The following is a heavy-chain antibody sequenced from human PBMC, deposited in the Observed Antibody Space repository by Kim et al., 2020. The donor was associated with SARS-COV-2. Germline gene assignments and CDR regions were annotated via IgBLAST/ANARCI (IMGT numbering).Heavy chain of an antibody. D-gene: IGHD6-13*01. V-gene: IGHV3-30*07. CDR3: ARDLVAAAGTGDYYYGMDV. J-gene: IGHJ6*02. Sequence: GRFTISRDNSKNTLYLQMNSLRAEDTAVYYCARDLVAAAGTGDYYYGMDVWGQGTTVTVSS.